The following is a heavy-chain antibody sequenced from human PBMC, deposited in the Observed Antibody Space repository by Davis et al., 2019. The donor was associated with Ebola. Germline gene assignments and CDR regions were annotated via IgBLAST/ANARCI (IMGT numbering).Heavy chain of an antibody. D-gene: IGHD5-24*01. CDR2: ISSSGSTI. J-gene: IGHJ6*02. CDR1: GFTFSDYY. V-gene: IGHV3-11*01. Sequence: GESLKISCAASGFTFSDYYMSWIRQAPGKGLEWVSYISSSGSTIYYADSVKGRFTISRDNAKNSLYLQMNSLKTEDTAVYYCTTDRDGYNSAYYGMDVWGQGTTVTVSS. CDR3: TTDRDGYNSAYYGMDV.